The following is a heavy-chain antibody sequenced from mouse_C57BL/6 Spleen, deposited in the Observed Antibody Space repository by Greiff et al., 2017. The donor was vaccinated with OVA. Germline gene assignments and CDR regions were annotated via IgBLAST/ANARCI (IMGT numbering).Heavy chain of an antibody. CDR1: GFTFTRYW. D-gene: IGHD2-1*01. J-gene: IGHJ3*01. Sequence: QVQLKQPGAELVKPGASVKLSCKASGFTFTRYWMYWVNQRPGQGLEWIGMIHPHSGNTNYNEKFKSKATLTVGKSSSTAYLQLSSLTSEDSAGYGCATVYGNYGGDYWGQGTLVTVSA. V-gene: IGHV1-64*01. CDR3: ATVYGNYGGDY. CDR2: IHPHSGNT.